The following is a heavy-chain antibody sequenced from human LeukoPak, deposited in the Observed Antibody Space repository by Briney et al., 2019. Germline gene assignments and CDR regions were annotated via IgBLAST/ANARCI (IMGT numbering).Heavy chain of an antibody. V-gene: IGHV1-18*01. CDR2: ISAYNGNT. CDR1: GYTFTSYG. D-gene: IGHD3-22*01. CDR3: ARGAVVVKGMDV. Sequence: ASVKVSCKASGYTFTSYGISWVRQAPGQGLEWMGWISAYNGNTNYAQKLQGRVTITADESTSTAYMELSSLRSEDTAVYYCARGAVVVKGMDVWGQGTTVTVSS. J-gene: IGHJ6*02.